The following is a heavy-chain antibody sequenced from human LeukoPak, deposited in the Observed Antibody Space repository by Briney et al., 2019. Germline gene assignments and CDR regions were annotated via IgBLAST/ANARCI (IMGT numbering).Heavy chain of an antibody. CDR1: GGSISSHY. V-gene: IGHV4-59*11. CDR3: ASVVRYYYYMDV. Sequence: SETLSLTCTVSGGSISSHYWSWVRQPPGKGLEWIGYIYYSGSTNYNPSLKSRVTISVDTSKNQFSLKLSSVTAADTAVYYCASVVRYYYYMDVWGKGTTVIVSS. D-gene: IGHD3-10*01. J-gene: IGHJ6*03. CDR2: IYYSGST.